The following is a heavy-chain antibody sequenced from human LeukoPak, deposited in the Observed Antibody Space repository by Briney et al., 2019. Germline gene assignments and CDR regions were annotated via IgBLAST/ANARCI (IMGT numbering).Heavy chain of an antibody. CDR3: ARGAVAGSIFDY. Sequence: SETLSLTCTVSGGSISSSSYYWGWIRQPPGKGLEWIGSIYYTGSTYYNPPLESRVTISVDTSKNQFSLKLSSVTAADTAVYYCARGAVAGSIFDYWGQGTLVTVSS. V-gene: IGHV4-39*07. CDR2: IYYTGST. CDR1: GGSISSSSYY. J-gene: IGHJ4*02. D-gene: IGHD6-19*01.